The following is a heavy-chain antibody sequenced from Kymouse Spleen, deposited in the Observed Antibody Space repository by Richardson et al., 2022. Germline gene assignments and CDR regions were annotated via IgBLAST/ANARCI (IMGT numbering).Heavy chain of an antibody. V-gene: IGHV3-33*01. CDR2: IWYDGSNK. Sequence: QVQLVESGGGVVQPGRSLRLSCAASGFTFSSYGMHWVRQAPGKGLEWVAVIWYDGSNKYYADSVKGRFTISRDNSKNTLYLQMNSLRAEDTAVYYCARNPEDIVVVPAAHYYYYYGMDVWGQGTTVTVSS. D-gene: IGHD2-2*02. CDR1: GFTFSSYG. J-gene: IGHJ6*02. CDR3: ARNPEDIVVVPAAHYYYYYGMDV.